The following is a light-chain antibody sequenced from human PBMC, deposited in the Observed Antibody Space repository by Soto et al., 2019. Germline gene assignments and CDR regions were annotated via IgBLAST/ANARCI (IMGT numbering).Light chain of an antibody. CDR2: DAS. CDR1: ESVSSF. Sequence: DIVLTQSPATVALSPGERATLSCSASESVSSFLAWYQQKPGQAPRLLIYDASNRAAGIPDRFSGSGSGTDFTLTISSLEPEDFAVYYCQQRSDWPPLTFGGGTKVEIK. J-gene: IGKJ4*01. CDR3: QQRSDWPPLT. V-gene: IGKV3-11*01.